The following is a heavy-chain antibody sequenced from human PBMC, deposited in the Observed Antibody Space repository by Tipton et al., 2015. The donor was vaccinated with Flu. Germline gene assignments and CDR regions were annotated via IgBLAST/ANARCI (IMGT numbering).Heavy chain of an antibody. CDR3: AREGGVVIAPFEN. CDR1: GFTFSSYW. CDR2: IKQDGSEK. V-gene: IGHV3-7*03. D-gene: IGHD3-3*01. J-gene: IGHJ4*02. Sequence: SLRLSCAASGFTFSSYWMSWVRQAPGKGLEWVANIKQDGSEKYYVDSVKGRFTISRDNAKNSLYLQMNSLRAEDTAVYYCAREGGVVIAPFENWGQGTLVTVSS.